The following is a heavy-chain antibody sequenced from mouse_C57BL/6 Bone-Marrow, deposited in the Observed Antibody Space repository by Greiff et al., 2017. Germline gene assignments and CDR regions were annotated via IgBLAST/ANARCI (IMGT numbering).Heavy chain of an antibody. CDR1: GYTFTSYW. V-gene: IGHV1-69*01. Sequence: QVNVKQSGAELVMPGASVKLSCKASGYTFTSYWMHWVKQRPGKGLEWIGEIDPSDSTTNYTQKLKGKSTLTVYKSSSTAYMQLSSLTSEDSAVYYCAREIYLGYFDVWGTGTTVTVSS. CDR2: IDPSDSTT. D-gene: IGHD1-1*01. J-gene: IGHJ1*03. CDR3: AREIYLGYFDV.